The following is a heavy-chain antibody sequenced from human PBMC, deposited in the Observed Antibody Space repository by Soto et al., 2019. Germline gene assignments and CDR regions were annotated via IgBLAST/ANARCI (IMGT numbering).Heavy chain of an antibody. Sequence: ASVKVSCKASGYTFTSYAMHWVRQAPGQRLEWMGWINAGNGNTKYSQKFQGRVTITADTSASTAYMELSSLRSEDTAVYYCVRVVAIPGYPDNWGQGTLVTVSS. CDR2: INAGNGNT. CDR3: VRVVAIPGYPDN. CDR1: GYTFTSYA. D-gene: IGHD5-12*01. V-gene: IGHV1-3*01. J-gene: IGHJ4*02.